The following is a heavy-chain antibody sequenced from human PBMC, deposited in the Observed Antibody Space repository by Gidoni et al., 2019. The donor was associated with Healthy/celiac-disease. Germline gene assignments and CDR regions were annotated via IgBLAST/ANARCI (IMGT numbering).Heavy chain of an antibody. V-gene: IGHV3-30*18. D-gene: IGHD3-22*01. CDR3: AKDYYDSSGTFDY. Sequence: QVQLVESGGGVVQPGRSLRLSCAASGFTFSSYGMHWVRQAPGTGLEWVAVISYDGSNKYYADAVKGRFTISRDNSKNTLYLQMNSLRAEDTAVYYCAKDYYDSSGTFDYWGQGTLVTVSS. CDR1: GFTFSSYG. CDR2: ISYDGSNK. J-gene: IGHJ4*02.